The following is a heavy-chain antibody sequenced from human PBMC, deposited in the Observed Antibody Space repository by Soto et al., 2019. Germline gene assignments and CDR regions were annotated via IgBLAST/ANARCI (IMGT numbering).Heavy chain of an antibody. Sequence: SVKVSCKASGGTFSSYAISWVRQAPGQGLEWMGGIIHIFGTANYAQKFQGRVTITADESTSTAYMELSSLRSEDTAVYYCARGRGLLWFGELLSKVPPGYYYYGMDVWGQGTTVTVSS. V-gene: IGHV1-69*13. CDR2: IIHIFGTA. D-gene: IGHD3-10*01. J-gene: IGHJ6*02. CDR1: GGTFSSYA. CDR3: ARGRGLLWFGELLSKVPPGYYYYGMDV.